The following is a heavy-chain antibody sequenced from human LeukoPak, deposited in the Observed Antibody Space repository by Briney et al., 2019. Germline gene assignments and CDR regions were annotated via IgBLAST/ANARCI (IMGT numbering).Heavy chain of an antibody. CDR3: AELGITMIGGV. D-gene: IGHD3-10*02. V-gene: IGHV3-48*03. CDR1: GFTFSSYS. CDR2: ISSSGSTI. J-gene: IGHJ6*04. Sequence: PGGSLRLSCEASGFTFSSYSMNWVRQAPGKGLEWVSYISSSGSTIYYADSLKGRFTISRDNAKNSLYLQMNSLRAEDTAVYYCAELGITMIGGVWGKGTTVTISS.